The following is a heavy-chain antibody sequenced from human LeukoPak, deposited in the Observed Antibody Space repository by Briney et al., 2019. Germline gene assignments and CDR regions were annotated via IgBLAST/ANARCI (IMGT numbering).Heavy chain of an antibody. CDR3: ARGYYGSGPSPQFDY. J-gene: IGHJ4*02. D-gene: IGHD3-10*01. Sequence: PGGSLRLSCAASGFTFSDFTLDWVCQAPGKGLEWVSSISSSSSYIYYADSVKGRFTISRDNAKNSLYLQMNSLRAEDTAIYYCARGYYGSGPSPQFDYWGQGTLVTVSS. CDR1: GFTFSDFT. CDR2: ISSSSSYI. V-gene: IGHV3-21*01.